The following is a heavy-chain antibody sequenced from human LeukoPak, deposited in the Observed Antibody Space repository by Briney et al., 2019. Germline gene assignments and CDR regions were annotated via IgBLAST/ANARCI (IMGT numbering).Heavy chain of an antibody. CDR2: INPNSGGT. D-gene: IGHD3-9*01. CDR3: ARGRKRNYDILTGYPWDV. V-gene: IGHV1-2*02. J-gene: IGHJ6*02. CDR1: GYTFTGYY. Sequence: ASVTVSCKASGYTFTGYYMHWVRQAPGQGLEWMGWINPNSGGTNYAQKFQGRVTMTRDTSISTAYMELSRLRSDDTAVYYCARGRKRNYDILTGYPWDVWGQGTTVTVSS.